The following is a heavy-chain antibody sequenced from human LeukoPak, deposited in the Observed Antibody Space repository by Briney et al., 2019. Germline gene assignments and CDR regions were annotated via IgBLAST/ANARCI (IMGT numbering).Heavy chain of an antibody. CDR2: IYYSGST. J-gene: IGHJ3*02. CDR1: GYSISSGYY. D-gene: IGHD5-24*01. CDR3: ARCGDGYNACCEAFDI. Sequence: SETLSLTCTVSGYSISSGYYWGWIRQPPGKGLEWIGSIYYSGSTYYNPSLKSRVTMSIDTSKNQFSLQLSSVTAADTAVYFCARCGDGYNACCEAFDIWGHGTMVTVSS. V-gene: IGHV4-38-2*02.